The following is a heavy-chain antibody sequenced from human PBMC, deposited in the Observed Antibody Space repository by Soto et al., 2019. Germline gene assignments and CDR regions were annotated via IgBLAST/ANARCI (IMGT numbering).Heavy chain of an antibody. Sequence: ASVKVSCKASGYTFTSYDINWVRQATGQGLEWMGWMNPNSGNTGYAQKFQGRVTMTRNTSISTAYMELSSLRSEDTAVYYCASGETYYDFWSGYLTDYGMDVWGQGTTVTVSS. V-gene: IGHV1-8*01. CDR1: GYTFTSYD. J-gene: IGHJ6*02. CDR3: ASGETYYDFWSGYLTDYGMDV. CDR2: MNPNSGNT. D-gene: IGHD3-3*01.